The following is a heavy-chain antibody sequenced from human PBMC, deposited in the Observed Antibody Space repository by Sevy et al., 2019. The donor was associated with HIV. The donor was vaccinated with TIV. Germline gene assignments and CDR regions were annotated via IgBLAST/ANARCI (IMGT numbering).Heavy chain of an antibody. Sequence: GGSLRLSCAASGLTFSTYGLHWVRQAPGKGLEWVAVISNDGNIQYYADSVKGRFTVSRDNSKNTLYLQMNSLRAEDSAVYYCAKDQGGYHYAPGYWGQGTLVTVSS. CDR2: ISNDGNIQ. V-gene: IGHV3-30*18. J-gene: IGHJ4*02. D-gene: IGHD5-18*01. CDR3: AKDQGGYHYAPGY. CDR1: GLTFSTYG.